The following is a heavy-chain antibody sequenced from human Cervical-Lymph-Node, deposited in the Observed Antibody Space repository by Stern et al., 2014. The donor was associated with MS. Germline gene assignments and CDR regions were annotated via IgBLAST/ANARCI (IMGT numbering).Heavy chain of an antibody. D-gene: IGHD6-13*01. J-gene: IGHJ4*02. CDR1: GYTFTDYF. V-gene: IGHV1-2*02. CDR3: ARRITTAGTHYYGIFGH. Sequence: QVQLVQSGAEMKKPGASVKVSCKASGYTFTDYFIHWVRQAPGQGLEWMGWFSPNSGGSNLAQKFQGRVTLTRDTSISTAYMELSRLTSDDTAVYYCARRITTAGTHYYGIFGHWGQGSLVTVSS. CDR2: FSPNSGGS.